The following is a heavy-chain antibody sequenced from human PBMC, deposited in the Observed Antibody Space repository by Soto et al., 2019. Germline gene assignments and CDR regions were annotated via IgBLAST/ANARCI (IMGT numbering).Heavy chain of an antibody. CDR2: ITPIFGTA. V-gene: IGHV1-69*13. Sequence: GASVKVSCKASGGTFSSYAISWVRQAPGQGLEWMGGITPIFGTANYAQKFQGRVTITADESTSTAYMELSSLRSEDTAVYYCAGRREDSYYYYGMDVWGQGTTVTVSS. D-gene: IGHD6-25*01. CDR1: GGTFSSYA. J-gene: IGHJ6*02. CDR3: AGRREDSYYYYGMDV.